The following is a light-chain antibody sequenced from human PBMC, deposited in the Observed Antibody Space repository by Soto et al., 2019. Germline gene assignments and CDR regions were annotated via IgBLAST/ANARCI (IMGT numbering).Light chain of an antibody. CDR3: QQRPDLT. CDR2: DAS. CDR1: QSVSSY. V-gene: IGKV3-11*01. J-gene: IGKJ4*01. Sequence: EIVLTQSPATLSLSPGERATLSCRASQSVSSYLAWYQQKPGQAPRLLIYDASNRATGIPARFSGSGSGTDFTLTISSLEPEDFAVYYCQQRPDLTFVGGTKVEIK.